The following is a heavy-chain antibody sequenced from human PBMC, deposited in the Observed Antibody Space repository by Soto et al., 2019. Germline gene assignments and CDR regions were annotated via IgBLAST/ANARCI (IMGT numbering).Heavy chain of an antibody. CDR2: INPNSGGT. D-gene: IGHD3-22*01. J-gene: IGHJ4*02. Sequence: SVKYFNASRYTFTGYYMHWVRQAPGQGLEWMGWINPNSGGTNYAQKFQGRVTMTRDTSISTAYMELSRLRSDDTAAYYCARPFYDSSGYYYYSFDYWGQGTLVTVSS. V-gene: IGHV1-2*02. CDR3: ARPFYDSSGYYYYSFDY. CDR1: RYTFTGYY.